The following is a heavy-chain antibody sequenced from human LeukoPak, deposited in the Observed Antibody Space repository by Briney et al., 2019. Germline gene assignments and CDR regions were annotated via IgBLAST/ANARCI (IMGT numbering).Heavy chain of an antibody. V-gene: IGHV1-69*04. CDR2: IIPILGIA. CDR3: ASGGDIVVVPAAWSWFDP. J-gene: IGHJ5*02. Sequence: SVKVSCKASGYSFSSHDINWVRQATGQGLEWMGRIIPILGIANYAQKFQGRVTITADKSTSTAYMELSSLRSEDTAVYYCASGGDIVVVPAAWSWFDPWGQGTLVTVSS. CDR1: GYSFSSHD. D-gene: IGHD2-2*01.